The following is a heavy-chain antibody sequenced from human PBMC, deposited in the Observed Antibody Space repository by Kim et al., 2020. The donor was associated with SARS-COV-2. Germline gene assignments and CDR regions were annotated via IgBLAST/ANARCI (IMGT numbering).Heavy chain of an antibody. CDR3: AGDPDYSGWSHFDY. CDR1: GFTFSYYW. V-gene: IGHV3-74*01. Sequence: GGSLRLSCAASGFTFSYYWMHWVRQPPGKGMVWVSRINGDGSSTSYADSVKGRFTLSRDNAKNTLYLEMNSLRADDTAVYFCAGDPDYSGWSHFDYWGQGILVTVSS. J-gene: IGHJ4*02. CDR2: INGDGSST. D-gene: IGHD6-13*01.